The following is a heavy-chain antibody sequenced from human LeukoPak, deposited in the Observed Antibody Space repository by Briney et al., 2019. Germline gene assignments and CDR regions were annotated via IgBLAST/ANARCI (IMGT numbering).Heavy chain of an antibody. Sequence: SETLSLTCTVSGGSISSGGYYWSWIRQHSGKGLEWIGYIYYSGSTYYNPSLKSRVTISVDTSKNQFSLKLSSVTAADTAVYYCASMGGSVRGGYYYGMDVWGKGTTVTVSS. CDR3: ASMGGSVRGGYYYGMDV. CDR1: GGSISSGGYY. J-gene: IGHJ6*04. V-gene: IGHV4-31*03. D-gene: IGHD3-10*01. CDR2: IYYSGST.